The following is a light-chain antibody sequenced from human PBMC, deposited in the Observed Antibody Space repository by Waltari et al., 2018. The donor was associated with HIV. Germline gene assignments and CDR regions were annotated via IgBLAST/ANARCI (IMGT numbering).Light chain of an antibody. CDR2: VDT. CDR1: SPNIGTNHD. CDR3: QSYDSSLGVV. Sequence: QSVLTQPPSVSGAPGQRVTISCIGSSPNIGTNHDVHWYHQLPGTAPKLLIYVDTNRPSEIPDRFSGSKSGTSASLTITGLQAEDEADYYCQSYDSSLGVVFGGGTKLTVL. J-gene: IGLJ2*01. V-gene: IGLV1-40*01.